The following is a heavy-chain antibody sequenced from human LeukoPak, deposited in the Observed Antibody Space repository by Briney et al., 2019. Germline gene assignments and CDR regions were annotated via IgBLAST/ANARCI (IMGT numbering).Heavy chain of an antibody. Sequence: GGSLRLSCAASGFTVSSNYMSWVRQAPGKGLEWVGRIKSKTDGGTTDYAAPVKGRFTISRDDSKNTLYLQMNSLKTEDAAVYYCTTLAGTFDFWGQGTLVTVSS. CDR2: IKSKTDGGTT. J-gene: IGHJ4*02. CDR3: TTLAGTFDF. D-gene: IGHD1-1*01. V-gene: IGHV3-15*01. CDR1: GFTVSSNY.